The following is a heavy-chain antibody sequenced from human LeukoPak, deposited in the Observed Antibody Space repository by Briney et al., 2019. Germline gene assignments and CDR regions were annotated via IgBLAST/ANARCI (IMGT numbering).Heavy chain of an antibody. Sequence: GGSVRLSCAASGFTFRSDSMSWVRHAPGKGLEWVSSISSSSSYIYYADSVKGRFTISRDNAKNSLYLQMNSVRAEDTAVYYCARDRTYYDSSGYYGYWGQGTLVTVSS. CDR3: ARDRTYYDSSGYYGY. D-gene: IGHD3-22*01. CDR1: GFTFRSDS. CDR2: ISSSSSYI. V-gene: IGHV3-21*01. J-gene: IGHJ4*02.